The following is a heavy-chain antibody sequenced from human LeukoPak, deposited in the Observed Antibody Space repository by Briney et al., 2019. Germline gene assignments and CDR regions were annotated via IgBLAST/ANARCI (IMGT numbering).Heavy chain of an antibody. CDR2: ISGSGGLT. CDR1: GFTFSDYC. CDR3: AKGVRNDYSNYFDY. Sequence: GGSLRLSCAASGFTFSDYCMSWIRQAPRTGLKWVSCISGSGGLTYYADSVKGRFTISRDNSKNTLYLQMNSLRAEDTAVYYCAKGVRNDYSNYFDYWGQGTLVTVSS. J-gene: IGHJ4*02. D-gene: IGHD4-11*01. V-gene: IGHV3-23*01.